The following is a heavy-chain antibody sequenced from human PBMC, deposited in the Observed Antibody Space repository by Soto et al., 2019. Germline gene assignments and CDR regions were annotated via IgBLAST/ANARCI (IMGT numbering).Heavy chain of an antibody. J-gene: IGHJ6*02. CDR3: ARHKIAGYRSGPSYGMDV. V-gene: IGHV4-34*01. CDR2: INHSGST. CDR1: GWSFSGYY. D-gene: IGHD6-19*01. Sequence: SETLSLTCAVYGWSFSGYYWSWIRQPPGKGLEWIGEINHSGSTNYNPSLKSRVTISVDTSKNQFSLKLSSVTAADTAVYYCARHKIAGYRSGPSYGMDVWGQGTKVTVSS.